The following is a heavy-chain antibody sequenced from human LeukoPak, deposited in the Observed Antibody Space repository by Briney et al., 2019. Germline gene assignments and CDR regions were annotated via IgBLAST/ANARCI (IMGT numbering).Heavy chain of an antibody. CDR1: GFIFSNYG. J-gene: IGHJ4*02. CDR3: AKGRGSSSRMIFDY. D-gene: IGHD6-13*01. V-gene: IGHV3-30*18. CDR2: ISYDESNK. Sequence: GGPVRLSCAASGFIFSNYGMHWVRQAPGKGLEWVAVISYDESNKYYADSVKGRFTISRDNSKNTLYLQMNSLRAEDTAVYYCAKGRGSSSRMIFDYWGQGTL.